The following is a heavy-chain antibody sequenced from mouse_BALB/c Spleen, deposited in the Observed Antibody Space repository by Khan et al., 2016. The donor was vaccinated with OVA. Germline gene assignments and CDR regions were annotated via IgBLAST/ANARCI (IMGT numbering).Heavy chain of an antibody. J-gene: IGHJ2*01. Sequence: QLKQSGPGLVKPSQSLSLTCTVTGYSITSGYAWNWIRQFPENKLEWMGYISYSGGTNYTPSLKSRISITRDTSKNQFFLQLNSVTTEDTATYYCARTARIKYWGQGTTLTVSS. CDR1: GYSITSGYA. V-gene: IGHV3-2*02. CDR3: ARTARIKY. CDR2: ISYSGGT. D-gene: IGHD1-2*01.